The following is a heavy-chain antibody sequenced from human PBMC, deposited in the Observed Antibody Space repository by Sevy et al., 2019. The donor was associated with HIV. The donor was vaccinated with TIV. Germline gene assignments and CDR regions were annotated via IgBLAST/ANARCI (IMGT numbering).Heavy chain of an antibody. J-gene: IGHJ4*02. V-gene: IGHV3-21*01. Sequence: GGSLRLSCAASGFTFSNYDMNWVRQAPGKGLEWVSYISSRSSYIKYADSLKGRVTISRDNANNSLFLQMNSLRAEDKAVYYCARALDYYDSGGLYYWGQGALVTVSS. D-gene: IGHD3-22*01. CDR1: GFTFSNYD. CDR2: ISSRSSYI. CDR3: ARALDYYDSGGLYY.